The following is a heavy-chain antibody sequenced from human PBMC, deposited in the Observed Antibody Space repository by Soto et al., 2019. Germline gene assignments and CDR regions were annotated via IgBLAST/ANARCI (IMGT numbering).Heavy chain of an antibody. CDR3: ARDGDSPRDY. CDR1: GYTFTSYA. V-gene: IGHV1-3*01. D-gene: IGHD7-27*01. J-gene: IGHJ4*02. CDR2: INAGNGNT. Sequence: ASVKVSCKASGYTFTSYAMHWVRQAPGQRLEWMGWINAGNGNTKYPQKFQGRVTITRDTSASTAYMELSSLRSEDTAVYYCARDGDSPRDYWGQGTLVTVSS.